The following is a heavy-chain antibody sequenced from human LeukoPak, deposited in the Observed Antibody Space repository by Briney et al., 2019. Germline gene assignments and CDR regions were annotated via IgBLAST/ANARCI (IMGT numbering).Heavy chain of an antibody. CDR1: GGTFSSYA. V-gene: IGHV1-69*05. D-gene: IGHD2-2*01. CDR2: IIPIFGTA. J-gene: IGHJ3*02. CDR3: ARGSAAKILDAFDI. Sequence: ASVKVSCKASGGTFSSYAISWVRQAPGQGLEWMGGIIPIFGTANYAQKFQGRVTITTDESTSTAYMELSSLRSEDTAVYYCARGSAAKILDAFDIWGQGTMVTVSS.